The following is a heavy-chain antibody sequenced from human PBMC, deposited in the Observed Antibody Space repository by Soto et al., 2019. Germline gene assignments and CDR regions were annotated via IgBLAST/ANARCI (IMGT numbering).Heavy chain of an antibody. V-gene: IGHV3-23*01. CDR2: VSDSGGST. CDR3: ARTIVGGVVHAFDF. D-gene: IGHD1-26*01. Sequence: EVQLLESGGGLVQPGGSLRLSCAASGFTFSSYAMNWVRQAPGQGLEWVSTVSDSGGSTYYADSVQGRFTISRDNSKNTLFLHMNSLGDEDTAIYYCARTIVGGVVHAFDFWGQGTLVTVSS. J-gene: IGHJ4*02. CDR1: GFTFSSYA.